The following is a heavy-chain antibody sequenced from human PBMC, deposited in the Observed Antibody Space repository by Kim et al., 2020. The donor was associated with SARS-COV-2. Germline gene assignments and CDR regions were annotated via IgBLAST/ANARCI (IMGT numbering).Heavy chain of an antibody. J-gene: IGHJ5*02. Sequence: GGSLRLSCTASGFTFGDYAMSWFRQAPGKGLEWVGFIRSKAYGGTTEYAASVKGRFTISRDDSKSIAYLQMNSLKTEDTAVYYCTRDAVAPLSHLGFGEPRYYNWFDPWGQGTLVTVSS. CDR1: GFTFGDYA. D-gene: IGHD3-10*01. V-gene: IGHV3-49*03. CDR2: IRSKAYGGTT. CDR3: TRDAVAPLSHLGFGEPRYYNWFDP.